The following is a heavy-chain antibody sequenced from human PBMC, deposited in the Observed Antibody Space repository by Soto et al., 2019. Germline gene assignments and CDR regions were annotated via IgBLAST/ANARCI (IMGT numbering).Heavy chain of an antibody. Sequence: KTAETLSLTCAVYGGSFIGYYWIWIRQPPGKGLEWIVEINHSGSTNYNPSLKSRVTISVDTSKNQFSLKLSSVTAADTAVYYCARPLGWFDPWGQGTLVTVSS. D-gene: IGHD7-27*01. CDR2: INHSGST. CDR1: GGSFIGYY. J-gene: IGHJ5*02. V-gene: IGHV4-34*01. CDR3: ARPLGWFDP.